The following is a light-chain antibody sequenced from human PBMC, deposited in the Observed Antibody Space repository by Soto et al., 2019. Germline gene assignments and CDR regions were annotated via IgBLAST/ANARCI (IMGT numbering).Light chain of an antibody. J-gene: IGKJ2*01. CDR3: QQSYTTSYT. CDR1: QTIIRY. CDR2: TTS. V-gene: IGKV1-39*01. Sequence: DIQMTQSPSSLSASVGDRVTITCRASQTIIRYLNWFQQKPGKAPNLLIYTTSNLQSGVPSRFSGSRSGTDFTLTISSLQPEDFATYSCQQSYTTSYTFGPGNKL.